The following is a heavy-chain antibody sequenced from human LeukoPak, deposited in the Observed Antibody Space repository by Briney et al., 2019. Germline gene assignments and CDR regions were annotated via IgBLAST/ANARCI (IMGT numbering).Heavy chain of an antibody. D-gene: IGHD3-16*02. CDR1: GGTFSSYA. CDR2: MNPNTGNT. Sequence: GASVKVSCKASGGTFSSYAISWVRQATGQGLEWMGWMNPNTGNTGYAQNFHGRVTMTRNTSISTAYMELSSLRSEDTAVYYCARGVVDDYVWGTYRPYNWLDPWGQGTLVTVSS. J-gene: IGHJ5*02. CDR3: ARGVVDDYVWGTYRPYNWLDP. V-gene: IGHV1-8*02.